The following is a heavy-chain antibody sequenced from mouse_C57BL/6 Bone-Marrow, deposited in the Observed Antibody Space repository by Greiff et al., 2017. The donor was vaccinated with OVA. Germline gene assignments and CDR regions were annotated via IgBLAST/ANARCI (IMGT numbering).Heavy chain of an antibody. D-gene: IGHD2-1*01. V-gene: IGHV8-8*01. CDR1: GFSLSTFGMG. CDR2: IWWDDDK. J-gene: IGHJ4*01. Sequence: QVQLKESGPGILQPSQTLSLTCSFSGFSLSTFGMGVGWIRQPPGKGLEWLAHIWWDDDKYYNPALKSRPTTSKDTSKNQVFLKIANVDTADTATYYCARIDLLWPYYYAMDYWGQGTSVTVSS. CDR3: ARIDLLWPYYYAMDY.